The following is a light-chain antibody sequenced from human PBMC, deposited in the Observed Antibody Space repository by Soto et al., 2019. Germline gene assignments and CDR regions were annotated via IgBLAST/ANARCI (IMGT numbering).Light chain of an antibody. CDR1: QGIYNW. V-gene: IGKV1D-12*01. CDR3: QQANTFPLT. J-gene: IGKJ3*01. Sequence: DIQMTQSPSSVSASVGDRVTITCRASQGIYNWVAWYQQKPGKATKLLISAVSNLQSGVPSRFSGSGDGTDFTVTISSLKPEDFATYSGQQANTFPLTLGPGTKVDIK. CDR2: AVS.